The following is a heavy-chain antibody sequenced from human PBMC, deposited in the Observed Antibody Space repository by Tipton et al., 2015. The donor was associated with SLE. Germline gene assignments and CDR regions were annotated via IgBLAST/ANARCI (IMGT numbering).Heavy chain of an antibody. Sequence: TLSLTCAVSGYSISSGYYWGWIRQPPGKGLEWIGEINHSGSTNYNPSLKSRVTISVDTSKNRFSLKLSSVTAADTAVYYCASSPGVYSSGWADYWGQGTLVTVSS. D-gene: IGHD6-19*01. J-gene: IGHJ4*02. CDR3: ASSPGVYSSGWADY. CDR1: GYSISSGYY. V-gene: IGHV4-38-2*01. CDR2: INHSGST.